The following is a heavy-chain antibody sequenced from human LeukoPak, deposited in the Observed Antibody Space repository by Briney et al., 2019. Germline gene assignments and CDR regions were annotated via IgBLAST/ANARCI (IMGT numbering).Heavy chain of an antibody. V-gene: IGHV3-21*01. CDR1: GFTFSSYS. J-gene: IGHJ4*02. CDR2: ISSSSSYI. Sequence: GRSLRLSCAASGFTFSSYSMNWVRQAPGKGLKWVSSISSSSSYIYYADSVKGRFTISRDNAKNSLYLQMNSLRAEDTAVYYCASRGQGVAWGQGTLVTVSS. CDR3: ASRGQGVA.